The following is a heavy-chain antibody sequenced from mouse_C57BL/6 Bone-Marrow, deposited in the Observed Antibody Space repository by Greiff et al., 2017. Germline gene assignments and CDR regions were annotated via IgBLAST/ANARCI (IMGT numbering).Heavy chain of an antibody. CDR2: INPSSGYT. CDR1: GYTFTSYT. D-gene: IGHD2-1*01. Sequence: QVQLQQSGAELARPGASVKMSCKASGYTFTSYTMHWVKQRPGQGLEWIGYINPSSGYTKYNQKFKDKATLTADKSSSTAYMQLSSLTSEDSAVYYCARSYGKNYYAMDYWGQGTSVTVSS. J-gene: IGHJ4*01. V-gene: IGHV1-4*01. CDR3: ARSYGKNYYAMDY.